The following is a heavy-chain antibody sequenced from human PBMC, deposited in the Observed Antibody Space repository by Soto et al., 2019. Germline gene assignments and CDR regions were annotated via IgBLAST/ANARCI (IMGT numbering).Heavy chain of an antibody. J-gene: IGHJ6*02. CDR3: AREEIAAAGSTYYYYGMDV. CDR2: IIPIFGTA. Sequence: SVKVSCKASGGTFSSYAISWVRQAPGQGLEWMGGIIPIFGTANYAQKFQGRVTITADESTSTAYMELSSLRSEDTAVYYCAREEIAAAGSTYYYYGMDVWGQGTTVTVSS. V-gene: IGHV1-69*13. D-gene: IGHD6-13*01. CDR1: GGTFSSYA.